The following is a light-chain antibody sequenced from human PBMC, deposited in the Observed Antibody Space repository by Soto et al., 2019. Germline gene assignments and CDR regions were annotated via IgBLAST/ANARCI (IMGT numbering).Light chain of an antibody. Sequence: IRVTQSPSTLSASVGDRVTISCRASQGISSYLAWYQKKPGKAPKLLIYAASTLQSGVPSRFSGSGSGTDFTLTISCLQSEDFATYYCQQYYSYPRAFGQGTKVDIK. J-gene: IGKJ1*01. CDR3: QQYYSYPRA. CDR1: QGISSY. V-gene: IGKV1-8*01. CDR2: AAS.